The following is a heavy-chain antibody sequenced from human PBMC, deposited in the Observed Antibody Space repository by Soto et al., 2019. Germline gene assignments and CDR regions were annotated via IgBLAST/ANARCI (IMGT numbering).Heavy chain of an antibody. Sequence: QVQLVQSGAEVKKPGSSVKVSCKASGGTFSSYTISWVRQAPGQGLDWIGRINPILGIAKYAQKFQARVTMTADKSPSIASLEPSSLRSEDTAVNFCASITVAYVAFDIWGQGTVVTVSS. CDR2: INPILGIA. D-gene: IGHD6-19*01. V-gene: IGHV1-69*02. CDR3: ASITVAYVAFDI. CDR1: GGTFSSYT. J-gene: IGHJ3*02.